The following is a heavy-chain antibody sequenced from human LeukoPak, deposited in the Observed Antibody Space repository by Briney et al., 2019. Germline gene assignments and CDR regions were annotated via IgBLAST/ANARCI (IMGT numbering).Heavy chain of an antibody. D-gene: IGHD1-1*01. CDR2: INPDASTT. J-gene: IGHJ4*02. V-gene: IGHV3-74*01. CDR3: TRGGLEPIDS. Sequence: GGALRLSCAASGFTFSTYWMHWVRQAPGKGLVWVSRINPDASTTNYADSVRGRFTISRDNAKNTLYLQMNSLRAEDTALYYCTRGGLEPIDSWGQGTLVTVSS. CDR1: GFTFSTYW.